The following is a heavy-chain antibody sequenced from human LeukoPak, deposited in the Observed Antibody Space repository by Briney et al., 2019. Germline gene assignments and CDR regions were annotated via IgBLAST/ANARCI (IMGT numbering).Heavy chain of an antibody. CDR3: ARGVGATMKIFGY. V-gene: IGHV3-30*04. CDR1: GFTLSSYG. D-gene: IGHD1-26*01. J-gene: IGHJ4*02. CDR2: ISYDGSNK. Sequence: QPGGSLRLSCAASGFTLSSYGMHWVRQAPGKGREWVAVISYDGSNKYYADSVKGRFTISRDNSKNTLYLQMNSLRAEDTAVYYCARGVGATMKIFGYWGQGTLVTVSS.